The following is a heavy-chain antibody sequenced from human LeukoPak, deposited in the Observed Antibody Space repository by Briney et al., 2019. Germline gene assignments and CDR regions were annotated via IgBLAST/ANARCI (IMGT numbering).Heavy chain of an antibody. CDR1: GFSFSSYS. CDR3: ASYDTDVLGDY. Sequence: GGSLRLSCAASGFSFSSYSLYWVRQAPGKGLEWVSSISSSSSYIYYADSVKGRFTISRDNAKNSLYLQMNSLRAEDTAVYYCASYDTDVLGDYWGQGTLVTVSS. CDR2: ISSSSSYI. J-gene: IGHJ4*02. V-gene: IGHV3-21*01. D-gene: IGHD3-9*01.